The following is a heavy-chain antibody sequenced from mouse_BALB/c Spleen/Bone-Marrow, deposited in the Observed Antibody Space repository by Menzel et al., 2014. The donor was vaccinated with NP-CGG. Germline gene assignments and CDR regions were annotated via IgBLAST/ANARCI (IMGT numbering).Heavy chain of an antibody. CDR3: ARPENYDAMDY. CDR2: INPSTGYT. Sequence: QVQLKQSGAELAKPGASVKMSCKASGYTFNSYWMHWVKQRPGQGLEWIGYINPSTGYTEYNQKFKDKATLTADKSSSTAYMQLSSLTSEDSAVYYCARPENYDAMDYWGQGTSVTVSS. J-gene: IGHJ4*01. CDR1: GYTFNSYW. V-gene: IGHV1-7*01.